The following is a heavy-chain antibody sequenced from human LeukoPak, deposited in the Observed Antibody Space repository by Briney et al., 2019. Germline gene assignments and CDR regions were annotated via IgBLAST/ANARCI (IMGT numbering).Heavy chain of an antibody. J-gene: IGHJ6*02. D-gene: IGHD2/OR15-2a*01. V-gene: IGHV3-43*02. CDR3: GSRAFYHNLDV. CDR2: IKADESGT. Sequence: GGALRLSCAASGFTICAYAMYWVRRGPGGSLEWVSVIKADESGTFYAHSVRGRFTTSRDNSKNSLYLHMDSLTSEDTALYYCGSRAFYHNLDVWGQGTTVLVSS. CDR1: GFTICAYA.